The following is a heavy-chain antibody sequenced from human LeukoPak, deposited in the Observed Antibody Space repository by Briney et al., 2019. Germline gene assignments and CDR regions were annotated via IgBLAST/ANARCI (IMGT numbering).Heavy chain of an antibody. CDR2: IYTSGST. J-gene: IGHJ6*03. Sequence: SETLSLTCTVSGGSISSGSYYWSWIRQPAGKGLEWIGRIYTSGSTNYNPSLKSRVTISVDTSKNQFSLKLSSVTAADTAVYYCARASSSWYDGSLFGDYYYYYMDVWGKGTTVTISS. V-gene: IGHV4-61*02. CDR3: ARASSSWYDGSLFGDYYYYYMDV. CDR1: GGSISSGSYY. D-gene: IGHD6-13*01.